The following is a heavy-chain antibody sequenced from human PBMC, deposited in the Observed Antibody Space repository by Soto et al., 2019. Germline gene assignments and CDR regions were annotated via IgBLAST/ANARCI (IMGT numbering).Heavy chain of an antibody. CDR3: ARVGRSSGWHVRQGDMPY. V-gene: IGHV1-18*04. CDR2: TSVYNGNP. Sequence: ASVTVSCKASGDRFSRYGLSWVRQAPRQGHEWMGWTSVYNGNPKCEERFQGRTTMTINTFRLTAYMDVKGPRRDVTAMYYCARVGRSSGWHVRQGDMPYWGEGTGVTVSS. J-gene: IGHJ4*02. CDR1: GDRFSRYG. D-gene: IGHD6-19*01.